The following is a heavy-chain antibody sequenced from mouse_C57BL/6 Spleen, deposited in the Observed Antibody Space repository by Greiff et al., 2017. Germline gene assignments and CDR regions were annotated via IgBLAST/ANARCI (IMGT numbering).Heavy chain of an antibody. CDR3: ARHRDDGYFFGY. V-gene: IGHV5-6*02. D-gene: IGHD2-3*01. Sequence: EVKLVESGGDLVKPGGSLKLSCAASGFTFSSYGMSWVRQTPDKRLEWVATISSGGSYTYYPDSVKGRFTITRDNAKNTLYLQMSSLKSEDTARYCCARHRDDGYFFGYWGHGTTLTVAS. CDR2: ISSGGSYT. J-gene: IGHJ2*01. CDR1: GFTFSSYG.